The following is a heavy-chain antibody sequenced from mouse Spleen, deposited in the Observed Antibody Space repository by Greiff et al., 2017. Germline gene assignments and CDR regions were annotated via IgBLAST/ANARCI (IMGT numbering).Heavy chain of an antibody. Sequence: VQLKQSGGGLVKPGGSLKLSCAASGFTFSSYAMSWVRQTPEKRLEWVATISDGGSYTYYPDNVKGRFTISRDNAKNNLYLQMSHLKSEDTAMYYCARVGDGYYPTMDYWGQGTSVTVSS. V-gene: IGHV5-4*01. CDR2: ISDGGSYT. D-gene: IGHD2-3*01. J-gene: IGHJ4*01. CDR1: GFTFSSYA. CDR3: ARVGDGYYPTMDY.